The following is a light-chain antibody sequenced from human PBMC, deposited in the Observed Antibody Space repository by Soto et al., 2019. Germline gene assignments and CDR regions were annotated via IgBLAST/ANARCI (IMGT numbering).Light chain of an antibody. CDR1: QSISSW. CDR2: KAS. J-gene: IGKJ4*01. CDR3: QHYNSCPLT. V-gene: IGKV1-5*03. Sequence: DIPMTQSPSTLSASVGDRVTITCRASQSISSWLAWYQQKPGKAPNLLIYKASSLESGVPSRFSGSGSGTEFILTITSLQPDDFPPYYFQHYNSCPLTFGGRPNVHIK.